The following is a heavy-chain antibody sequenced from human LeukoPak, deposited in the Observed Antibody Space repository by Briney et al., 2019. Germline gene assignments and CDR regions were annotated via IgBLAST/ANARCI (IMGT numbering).Heavy chain of an antibody. CDR3: AVSDYDFWSGLPANYYYYYMDV. J-gene: IGHJ6*03. CDR1: GGTFSSYA. D-gene: IGHD3-3*01. V-gene: IGHV1-69*05. CDR2: IIPIFGTA. Sequence: ASVKVSCKASGGTFSSYAISWVRQAPGQGLEWMGGIIPIFGTANYAQKFQGRVTITTDESTSTAYMELSSLRSEDTAVYYCAVSDYDFWSGLPANYYYYYMDVWGKGTTVTVSS.